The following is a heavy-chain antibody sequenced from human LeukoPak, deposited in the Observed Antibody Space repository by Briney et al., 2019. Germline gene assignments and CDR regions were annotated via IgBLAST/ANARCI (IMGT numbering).Heavy chain of an antibody. Sequence: PSQTLSLTCTVSGGSISSGSYYWSWIRQPAGKGLDWIGRIYTTGSTNYNPSLKSRVSMSVDTSKNQFSLKLSSVTAADTAVYYCARESSGYYGPHFDYWGQGTLVTVSS. V-gene: IGHV4-61*02. CDR3: ARESSGYYGPHFDY. J-gene: IGHJ4*02. CDR2: IYTTGST. D-gene: IGHD3-22*01. CDR1: GGSISSGSYY.